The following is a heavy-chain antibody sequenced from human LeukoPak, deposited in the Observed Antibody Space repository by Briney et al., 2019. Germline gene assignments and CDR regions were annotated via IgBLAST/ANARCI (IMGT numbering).Heavy chain of an antibody. CDR1: GGSFSGYY. D-gene: IGHD6-13*01. Sequence: SETLSLTCAVYGGSFSGYYWSWIRQPPGKGLEWIGEINHSGSTNYNPSPKSRVTISVDTSKNQFSLKLSSVTAADTAVYYCARDRNVYSSSWTFDYWGQGTLVTVSS. CDR2: INHSGST. V-gene: IGHV4-34*01. CDR3: ARDRNVYSSSWTFDY. J-gene: IGHJ4*02.